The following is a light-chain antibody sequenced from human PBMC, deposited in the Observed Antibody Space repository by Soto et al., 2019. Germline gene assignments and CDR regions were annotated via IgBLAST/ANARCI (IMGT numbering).Light chain of an antibody. CDR2: DAS. CDR3: QVRDVWPS. Sequence: IVLTQSPVTLALSPGERAVLSCRASQSVSTSLAWYQHKPGQPPRLFIYDASKRAPGIPARFTGSVSGTDFTLTISSLEPEDIAVYYCQVRDVWPSFGQGTKVEIK. V-gene: IGKV3-11*01. J-gene: IGKJ1*01. CDR1: QSVSTS.